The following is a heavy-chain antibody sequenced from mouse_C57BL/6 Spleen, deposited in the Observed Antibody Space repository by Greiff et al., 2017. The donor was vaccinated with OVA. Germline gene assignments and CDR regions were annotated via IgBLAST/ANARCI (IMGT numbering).Heavy chain of an antibody. J-gene: IGHJ4*01. V-gene: IGHV1-64*01. D-gene: IGHD1-1*01. CDR3: ARRLGSSYAMDY. CDR1: GYTFTSYW. Sequence: VQLQQPGAELVKPGASVKLSCKASGYTFTSYWMHWVKQRPGQGLEWIGMIHPNSGSTNYNEKFKSKATLTVDKSSSTAYMQLSSLTSEDSAVYYGARRLGSSYAMDYWGQGTSVTVSS. CDR2: IHPNSGST.